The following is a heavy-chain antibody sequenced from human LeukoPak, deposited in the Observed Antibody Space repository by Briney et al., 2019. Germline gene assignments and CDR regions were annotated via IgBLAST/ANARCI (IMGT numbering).Heavy chain of an antibody. CDR2: ISSSSTYI. Sequence: GGSLRLSCAASGSTFSTYSMNWVRQAPGKGLEWVSSISSSSTYIYYADAVKGRFTISRDNAKNSLYLEMNTLRAEDTAVYYCARDSYYCRGGSCYSSKGIHEYWGQGTLVTVSS. V-gene: IGHV3-21*01. J-gene: IGHJ4*02. CDR3: ARDSYYCRGGSCYSSKGIHEY. CDR1: GSTFSTYS. D-gene: IGHD2-15*01.